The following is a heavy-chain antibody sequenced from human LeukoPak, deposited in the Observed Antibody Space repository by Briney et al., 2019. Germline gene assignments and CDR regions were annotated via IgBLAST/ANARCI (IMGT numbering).Heavy chain of an antibody. CDR3: ASEGGATSGWFDP. CDR1: GFTFSSYW. J-gene: IGHJ5*02. V-gene: IGHV3-7*01. Sequence: LGGSLRLSCAASGFTFSSYWMSWVRQAPGKGLEWVANIKQDGSEKYYVDSVKGRFTISRDNAKNSLYLQMNSLRAEDTAVYYCASEGGATSGWFDPWGQGTLVTVSS. D-gene: IGHD1-26*01. CDR2: IKQDGSEK.